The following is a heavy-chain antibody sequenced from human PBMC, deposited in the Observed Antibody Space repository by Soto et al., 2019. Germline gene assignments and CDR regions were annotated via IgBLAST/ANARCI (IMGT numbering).Heavy chain of an antibody. Sequence: PSVKVSCKASGYTSTSYGISWARQAPGHGLEWMGWISAYNGNTNYVQKLQGRVTMTTDTSTSTAYMELRSMRSDDTAVYYCARDPRPLGVIQRWFGFDPWGQGTLVTVSS. CDR2: ISAYNGNT. V-gene: IGHV1-18*01. D-gene: IGHD5-18*01. J-gene: IGHJ5*02. CDR3: ARDPRPLGVIQRWFGFDP. CDR1: GYTSTSYG.